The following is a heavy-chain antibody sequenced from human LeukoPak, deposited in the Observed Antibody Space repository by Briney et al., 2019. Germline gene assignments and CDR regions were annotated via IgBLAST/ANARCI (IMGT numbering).Heavy chain of an antibody. CDR2: INPSGGST. Sequence: ASVKVSCKASGYTFTSYYMHWVRQAPGQGLEWMGLINPSGGSTSYAQKFQGRVTMTRDTSTSTVYMELSSLRSEDTAVYYCARDDPPYSSSRTFDYWGQGTLVTVSS. D-gene: IGHD6-13*01. CDR1: GYTFTSYY. V-gene: IGHV1-46*01. J-gene: IGHJ4*02. CDR3: ARDDPPYSSSRTFDY.